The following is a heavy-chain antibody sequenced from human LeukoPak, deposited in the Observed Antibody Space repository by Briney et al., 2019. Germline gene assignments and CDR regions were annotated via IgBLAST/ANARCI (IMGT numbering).Heavy chain of an antibody. CDR1: GGSISSYY. CDR2: IYYSGST. CDR3: ARALGDCSGGSCHLDTNWFDP. V-gene: IGHV4-59*01. J-gene: IGHJ5*02. Sequence: PSETLSLTCTVSGGSISSYYWSWIRQPPGKGLEWIGYIYYSGSTNYNPSLKSRVTISVDTSKNQFSLKLSSVTAADTAVYYCARALGDCSGGSCHLDTNWFDPWGQGTLVTVSS. D-gene: IGHD2-15*01.